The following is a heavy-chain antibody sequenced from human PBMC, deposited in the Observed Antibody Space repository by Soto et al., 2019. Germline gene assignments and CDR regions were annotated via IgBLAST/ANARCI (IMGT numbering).Heavy chain of an antibody. D-gene: IGHD3-10*01. CDR2: ISSSGSYR. Sequence: GGSLRLSCAASGFTFSDYYMSWIRQVPGKGLEWVSYISSSGSYRNYVDSVKGRFTISRDNAKNSLYLQMNSLRAEDTAVYYCARLIRSGMFYFDSWGQGTLVTVS. CDR3: ARLIRSGMFYFDS. CDR1: GFTFSDYY. J-gene: IGHJ4*02. V-gene: IGHV3-11*03.